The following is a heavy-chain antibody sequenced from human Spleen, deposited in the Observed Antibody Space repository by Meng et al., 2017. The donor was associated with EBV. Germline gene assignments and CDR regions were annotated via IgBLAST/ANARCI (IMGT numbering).Heavy chain of an antibody. CDR2: INPKTGDT. J-gene: IGHJ5*02. D-gene: IGHD3-10*01. V-gene: IGHV1-2*06. CDR1: GYAFPAYY. CDR3: ARGPQMVRGVAWGWFDP. Sequence: QVQLVQSGAEVRKPGASVKVPCKTSGYAFPAYYIHWLRQAPGQGLEWMGRINPKTGDTLYRERFRGRVAVTRDTSINTAYMELNSLRSDDTAVYFCARGPQMVRGVAWGWFDPWGQGTLVTVSS.